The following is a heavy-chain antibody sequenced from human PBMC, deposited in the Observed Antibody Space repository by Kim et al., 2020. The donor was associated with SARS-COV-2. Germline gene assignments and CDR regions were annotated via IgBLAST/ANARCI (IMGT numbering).Heavy chain of an antibody. D-gene: IGHD3-10*01. V-gene: IGHV3-21*01. Sequence: YPDSVQGRYTIPRDNAKNSLYLQMNRLRAEDTAVYYCARGITMVRGADVWGKGTTVTVSS. J-gene: IGHJ6*04. CDR3: ARGITMVRGADV.